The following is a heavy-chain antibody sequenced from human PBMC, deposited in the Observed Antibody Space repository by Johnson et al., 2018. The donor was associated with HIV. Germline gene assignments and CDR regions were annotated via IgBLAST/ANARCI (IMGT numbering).Heavy chain of an antibody. V-gene: IGHV3-30*02. Sequence: VQLVESGGGVVRPGGSLRLSCAASGFTFSNYGMHWVRQAPGKGLEWVAFIRYAGSHKYYADSVKGRFTISRDNSKNTLYLQMGSLRAEDMAVYYCARVGDGNNKNAFDIWGQGTMVTVSS. CDR2: IRYAGSHK. D-gene: IGHD5-24*01. J-gene: IGHJ3*02. CDR1: GFTFSNYG. CDR3: ARVGDGNNKNAFDI.